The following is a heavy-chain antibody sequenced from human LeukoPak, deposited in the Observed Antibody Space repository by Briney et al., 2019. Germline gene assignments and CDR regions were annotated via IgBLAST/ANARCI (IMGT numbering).Heavy chain of an antibody. V-gene: IGHV1-69*13. CDR3: ARDSDTAMVMRISAYNWFDP. CDR2: IIPIFGTA. D-gene: IGHD5-18*01. J-gene: IGHJ5*02. Sequence: SVKVSCKASGGTFSSYAISWVRQAPGQGLEWMGGIIPIFGTANYAQKFQGRVTITADESTSTAYMELSSLRSEDTAVYYCARDSDTAMVMRISAYNWFDPWGQGTLVTVSS. CDR1: GGTFSSYA.